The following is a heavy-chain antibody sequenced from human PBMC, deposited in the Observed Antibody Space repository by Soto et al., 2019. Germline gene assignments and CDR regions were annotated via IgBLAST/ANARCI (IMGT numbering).Heavy chain of an antibody. CDR1: GFTFSSYA. CDR3: AKLPPRDPVYYYYGMDV. Sequence: QAGGSLRLSCAASGFTFSSYAMSWVRQAPGKGLEWVSAISGSGGSTYYADSVKGRFTISRDNSKNTLYLQMNSLRAEDTAVYYCAKLPPRDPVYYYYGMDVWGQGTTVTVSS. J-gene: IGHJ6*02. CDR2: ISGSGGST. V-gene: IGHV3-23*01.